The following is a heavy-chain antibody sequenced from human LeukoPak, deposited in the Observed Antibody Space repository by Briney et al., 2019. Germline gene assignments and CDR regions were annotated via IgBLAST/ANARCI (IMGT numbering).Heavy chain of an antibody. CDR3: ARDCLYSGSYFIDY. CDR2: ISYDGSNK. J-gene: IGHJ4*02. V-gene: IGHV3-30*04. Sequence: GRSLRLSCAASGFTFSSYAMHWVRQAPGKGLEWVAVISYDGSNKYYADSVKGRFTISRDNSKNTLYLQMNSLRAEDTAVYYCARDCLYSGSYFIDYWGQGTLVTVSS. CDR1: GFTFSSYA. D-gene: IGHD1-26*01.